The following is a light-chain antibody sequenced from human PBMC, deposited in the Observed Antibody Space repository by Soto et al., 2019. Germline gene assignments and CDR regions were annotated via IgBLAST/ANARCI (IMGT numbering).Light chain of an antibody. CDR3: VLYMGSGVWV. V-gene: IGLV8-61*01. J-gene: IGLJ2*01. Sequence: QTVVTQEPSFSVSPGGTVTLTCGLSSGSVSTSHNPNWYQQTPGRAPRTLIHNTNTRSSGVPDRFSGSILGNKAALTITGAQADDESDYYCVLYMGSGVWVFGGGTKVTVL. CDR1: SGSVSTSHN. CDR2: NTN.